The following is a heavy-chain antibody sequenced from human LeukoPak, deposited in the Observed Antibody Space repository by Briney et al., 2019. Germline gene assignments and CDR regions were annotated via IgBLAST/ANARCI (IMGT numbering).Heavy chain of an antibody. CDR2: INHSGST. V-gene: IGHV4-34*01. J-gene: IGHJ4*02. D-gene: IGHD3-22*01. Sequence: SETLSLTCAVYGGSFSGYYWSWIRQPQAKGLEWIGEINHSGSTNYNPSLKSRITISVATSKNQFSLKLSLMTATDTDVYYCDGRRRDHYYDSSGYFDYWGKGTLVTVSS. CDR1: GGSFSGYY. CDR3: DGRRRDHYYDSSGYFDY.